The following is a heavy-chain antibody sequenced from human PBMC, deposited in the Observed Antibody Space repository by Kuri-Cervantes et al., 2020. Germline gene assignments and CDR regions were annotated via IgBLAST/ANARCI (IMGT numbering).Heavy chain of an antibody. CDR1: GFTFDDYA. Sequence: LSLTCAASGFTFDDYAMHWVRQAPGKGLEWVAGISWNSGSIGYADSVKGRFTISRDNAKNSLYLQMNSLSDEDTAVYYCARDDNWGFDYWGQGTPVTVSS. D-gene: IGHD1-1*01. J-gene: IGHJ4*02. V-gene: IGHV3-9*01. CDR3: ARDDNWGFDY. CDR2: ISWNSGSI.